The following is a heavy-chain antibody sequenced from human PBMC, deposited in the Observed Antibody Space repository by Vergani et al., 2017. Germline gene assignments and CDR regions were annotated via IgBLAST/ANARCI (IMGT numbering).Heavy chain of an antibody. Sequence: EVQLEESGGGLLLPGRSLRLSCVASGFTSAGYAMHWVRQASGKGLEWVSGISWNSNSIGYADSVKGRFTISRDNAKNSLYLQMNSLRAEDTALYYCAKNLGTSSAGGWFDPWGQGTLVTVTS. D-gene: IGHD6-6*01. V-gene: IGHV3-9*02. CDR2: ISWNSNSI. CDR1: GFTSAGYA. J-gene: IGHJ5*02. CDR3: AKNLGTSSAGGWFDP.